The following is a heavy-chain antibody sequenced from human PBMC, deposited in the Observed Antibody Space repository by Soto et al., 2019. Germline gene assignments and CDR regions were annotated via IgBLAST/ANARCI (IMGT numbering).Heavy chain of an antibody. V-gene: IGHV3-23*01. J-gene: IGHJ4*02. CDR2: ITYTGVST. D-gene: IGHD6-13*01. CDR1: EFSFDDYA. CDR3: AKASVWYPYFDS. Sequence: GSLRLSCAASEFSFDDYAMSWVRQAPGKGLEWVSSITYTGVSTYYADSVKGRFTISRDNSKDTLYLQMNSLRAEDTAIYYCAKASVWYPYFDSWGQGTLVTVSS.